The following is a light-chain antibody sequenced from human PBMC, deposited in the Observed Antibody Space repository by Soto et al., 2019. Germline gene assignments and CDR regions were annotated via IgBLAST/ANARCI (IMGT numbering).Light chain of an antibody. CDR3: SSYAGNNIHYV. CDR1: STDVGGYNY. Sequence: QSVLTQPPSASGSAGQSVTISCTGTSTDVGGYNYVSWYQQHPGKAPKLMIYEVSKRPSGVPDRFSGSKSGNTASLTVSGLQAEDEAEYYCSSYAGNNIHYVFGTGTKVTVL. J-gene: IGLJ1*01. V-gene: IGLV2-8*01. CDR2: EVS.